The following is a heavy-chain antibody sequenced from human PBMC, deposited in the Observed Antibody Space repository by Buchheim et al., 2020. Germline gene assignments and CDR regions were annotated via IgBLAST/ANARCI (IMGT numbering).Heavy chain of an antibody. CDR3: ARETYSTYGMDV. J-gene: IGHJ6*02. CDR1: GFTFSSYS. D-gene: IGHD1-26*01. V-gene: IGHV3-48*01. Sequence: EVQLVESGGGLVQPGGSLRLSCAASGFTFSSYSMNWVRQAPGKGLEWFSYISISSSTIYYADSVKGRFTISRDIANNSLYLQMNSLRAEDTAVYYCARETYSTYGMDVWGQGTT. CDR2: ISISSSTI.